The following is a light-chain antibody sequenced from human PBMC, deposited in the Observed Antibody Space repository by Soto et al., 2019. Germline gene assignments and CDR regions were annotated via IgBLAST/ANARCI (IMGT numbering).Light chain of an antibody. V-gene: IGKV3-15*01. CDR1: QNVYNN. CDR2: DAS. J-gene: IGKJ4*01. CDR3: QQCRNWPLT. Sequence: EIVMTQSPATLPASPGEGATLSCKAGQNVYNNLAWYQQRPGQPPRLLIYDASTRATGISARFSGSGYGTEFTLTISGLQSEDFAVYFCQQCRNWPLTFGGGTKVDIK.